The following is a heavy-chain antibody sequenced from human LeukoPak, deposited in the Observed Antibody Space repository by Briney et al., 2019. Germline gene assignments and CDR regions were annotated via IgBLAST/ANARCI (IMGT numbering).Heavy chain of an antibody. J-gene: IGHJ4*02. Sequence: ASVKVSCKASGYTFIGYYMHWVRQAPGQGLEWMGRINPNSGGTNYAQKFQGRVTMTRDTSISTAYMELSRLRSDDTAVYYCARIQGAYDILTGYYTGLDYWGQGTLVTVSS. CDR3: ARIQGAYDILTGYYTGLDY. V-gene: IGHV1-2*06. CDR2: INPNSGGT. CDR1: GYTFIGYY. D-gene: IGHD3-9*01.